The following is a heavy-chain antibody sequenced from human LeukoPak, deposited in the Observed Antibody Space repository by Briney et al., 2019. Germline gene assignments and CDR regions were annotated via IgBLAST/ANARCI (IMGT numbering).Heavy chain of an antibody. J-gene: IGHJ4*02. Sequence: GGSLRLSCAASGFTFSSYGMSWVRQAPGKGLEWVSAIGGRDGSTYYADSVKGRFIISRDNSKNTLYLQMNSLRAEDTAVYYCAKGGDGYNYYFDYWGQETLVTVSS. D-gene: IGHD5-24*01. CDR1: GFTFSSYG. CDR3: AKGGDGYNYYFDY. CDR2: IGGRDGST. V-gene: IGHV3-23*01.